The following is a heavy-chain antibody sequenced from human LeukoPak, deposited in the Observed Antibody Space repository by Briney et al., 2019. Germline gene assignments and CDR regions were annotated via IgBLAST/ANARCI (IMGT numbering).Heavy chain of an antibody. V-gene: IGHV4-38-2*01. J-gene: IGHJ4*02. CDR3: ARLSGSYPFDY. Sequence: PSETLSLTCAVSGYSISSGYYWGWIRQPAGKGLEWIGSIYHSGSTYYNPSLKSRVTISVDTSKNQFSLNLSSVTAADTAVYYCARLSGSYPFDYWGQGTLVTVSS. CDR2: IYHSGST. D-gene: IGHD1-26*01. CDR1: GYSISSGYY.